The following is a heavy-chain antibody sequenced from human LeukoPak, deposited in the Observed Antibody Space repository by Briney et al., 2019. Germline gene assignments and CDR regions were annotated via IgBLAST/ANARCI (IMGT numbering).Heavy chain of an antibody. J-gene: IGHJ4*02. D-gene: IGHD2-15*01. CDR3: ARVLGPTNRDMGY. CDR1: GYTFTVYY. V-gene: IGHV1-2*02. CDR2: INPNSGGT. Sequence: ASVKVSCKASGYTFTVYYMHWVRQAPGQGLEWMGWINPNSGGTNYAQKFQGRVTMTRDTSISTAYMELSRLRSDDTAVYYCARVLGPTNRDMGYWGQGTLVTVSS.